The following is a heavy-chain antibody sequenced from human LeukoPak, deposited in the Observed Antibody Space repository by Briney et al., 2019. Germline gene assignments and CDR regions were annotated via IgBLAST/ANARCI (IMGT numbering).Heavy chain of an antibody. CDR3: ARDGVAGGFDY. J-gene: IGHJ4*02. CDR2: IYYSGST. CDR1: GGSISSYY. V-gene: IGHV4-59*01. Sequence: SETLSLTCTVSGGSISSYYWSWIRQPPGKGLEWIGYIYYSGSTNYNPSLKSRVTISVDTSKNQFSLKLSSVTAADTAVYYCARDGVAGGFDYWGQGTLVTVSS. D-gene: IGHD6-19*01.